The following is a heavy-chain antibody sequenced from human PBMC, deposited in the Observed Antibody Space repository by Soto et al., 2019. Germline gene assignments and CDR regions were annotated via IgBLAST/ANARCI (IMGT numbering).Heavy chain of an antibody. J-gene: IGHJ4*02. CDR2: ILYSGTT. D-gene: IGHD4-17*01. V-gene: IGHV4-39*01. CDR1: GASISKSNYF. Sequence: QLQLQESGPGLVKPSETLSLTCTVSGASISKSNYFWGWIRQPPGKVLEWIGSILYSGTTSYNSSLRNRVTIYVNTFKHRFSLHLPSMTAADPAVYYCARLGWGDGDPDYGGQGTLVTVPS. CDR3: ARLGWGDGDPDY.